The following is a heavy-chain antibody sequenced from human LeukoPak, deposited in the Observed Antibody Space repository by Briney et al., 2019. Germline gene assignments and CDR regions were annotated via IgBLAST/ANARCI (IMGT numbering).Heavy chain of an antibody. J-gene: IGHJ4*02. Sequence: GGSLRLSCAASGFAFSSYNMNWVRQAPGKGLEWVSYISYTSNTIYYADSVKGRLAISRDNAKDSLYLQLSSLKTEDTAVYYCVRMTHSGNSFDHWGQGTLVIASS. CDR3: VRMTHSGNSFDH. D-gene: IGHD6-25*01. CDR2: ISYTSNTI. CDR1: GFAFSSYN. V-gene: IGHV3-48*04.